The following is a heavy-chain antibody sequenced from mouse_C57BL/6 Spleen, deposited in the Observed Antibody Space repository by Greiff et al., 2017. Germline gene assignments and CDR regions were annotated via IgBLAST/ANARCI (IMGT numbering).Heavy chain of an antibody. V-gene: IGHV14-1*01. Sequence: VQLQQSGAELVRPGASVKLSCTASGFNIKDYYMHWVKQRPEQGLEWIGRIDPEDGGTEYAPKFQGKATLTADTSSNTAYLQLSSLTSEDTAVYYCTTLITTERYFDYWGQGTTLTVSS. D-gene: IGHD1-1*01. J-gene: IGHJ2*01. CDR3: TTLITTERYFDY. CDR1: GFNIKDYY. CDR2: IDPEDGGT.